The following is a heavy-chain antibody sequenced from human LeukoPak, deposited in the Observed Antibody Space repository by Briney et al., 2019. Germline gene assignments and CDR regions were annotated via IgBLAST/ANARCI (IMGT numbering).Heavy chain of an antibody. CDR3: AEDYRYYTSGSHMDV. V-gene: IGHV3-30*02. CDR2: IRYDGSNK. J-gene: IGHJ6*03. D-gene: IGHD3-10*01. Sequence: GGSLRLSCAASGFTFSSYAMHWVRQAPGKGLEWVAFIRYDGSNKYYADSVRGRFTISRDKSKNTLYLQMNSLRAEDTAVYYCAEDYRYYTSGSHMDVWGKGTTVTISS. CDR1: GFTFSSYA.